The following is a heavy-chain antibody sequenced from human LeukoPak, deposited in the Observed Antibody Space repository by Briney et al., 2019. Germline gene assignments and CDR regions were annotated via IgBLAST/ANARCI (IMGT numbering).Heavy chain of an antibody. CDR2: ISSSGSTI. CDR1: GFTFSSYE. Sequence: PGGSLRLSCAASGFTFSSYEMNWVRQAPGKGLEWVSYISSSGSTIYYADSVKGRFTISRDNAKNSLYLQMDSLRVEDTAEYYCARGADNSGSFVILDYWGQGTLVTVSS. V-gene: IGHV3-48*03. D-gene: IGHD3-10*01. J-gene: IGHJ4*02. CDR3: ARGADNSGSFVILDY.